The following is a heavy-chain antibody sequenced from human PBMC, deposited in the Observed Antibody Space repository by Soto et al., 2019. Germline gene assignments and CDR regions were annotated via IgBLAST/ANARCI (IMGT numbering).Heavy chain of an antibody. V-gene: IGHV1-46*01. CDR2: INPSGGSA. CDR1: GYTFTNYY. D-gene: IGHD3-10*01. J-gene: IGHJ6*02. Sequence: SGKVSCKASGYTFTNYYIHWVRQAPGQGLEWMGIINPSGGSANYAQKFQGRVTMTGDESTSTVYMELSSLRSEDTAVYYCASRYGSGSPKIIVDVWGQGTTVTVSS. CDR3: ASRYGSGSPKIIVDV.